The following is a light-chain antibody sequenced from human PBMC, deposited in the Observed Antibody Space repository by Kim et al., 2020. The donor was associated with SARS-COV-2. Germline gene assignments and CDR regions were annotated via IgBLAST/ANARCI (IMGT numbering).Light chain of an antibody. CDR1: QSLLHSNEYNY. J-gene: IGKJ5*01. CDR2: LGS. CDR3: MQGLQSTT. Sequence: DIVMTQSPLSLPVTPGEPASISCRSSQSLLHSNEYNYLDWYLQKSGQSPQLLIYLGSNRASGVPDRFSGSGSGTDFTLKISRVEAEDVGVYYCMQGLQSTTFGQGTRLEIK. V-gene: IGKV2-28*01.